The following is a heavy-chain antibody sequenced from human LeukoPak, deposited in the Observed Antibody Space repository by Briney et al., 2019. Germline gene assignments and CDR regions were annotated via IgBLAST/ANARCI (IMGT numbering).Heavy chain of an antibody. V-gene: IGHV3-43D*04. D-gene: IGHD3-3*01. J-gene: IGHJ4*02. CDR1: GFTFDDYA. CDR2: ISWDGGST. Sequence: GGSLRLSCAASGFTFDDYAMHWVRQAPGKGLEWVSLISWDGGSTYYADSVKGRCTISRDNSKNSLYLQMNSLRAEDTALYYCAKDSGGDDFWSGYYLDYWGQGTLVTVSS. CDR3: AKDSGGDDFWSGYYLDY.